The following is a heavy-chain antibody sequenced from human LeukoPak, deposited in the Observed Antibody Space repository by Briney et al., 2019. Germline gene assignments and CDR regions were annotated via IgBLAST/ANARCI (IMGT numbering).Heavy chain of an antibody. J-gene: IGHJ6*02. D-gene: IGHD5-12*01. Sequence: GGSLRLSCAASGFIFSSYGMHWVRQAPGKGLEWVSAISGSGGSTYYADSVKGRFTISRDNSKNTLYLQMNSLRAEDTAVYYCAKSGKVATIMGDYYGMDVWGQGTTVTVSS. V-gene: IGHV3-23*01. CDR2: ISGSGGST. CDR1: GFIFSSYG. CDR3: AKSGKVATIMGDYYGMDV.